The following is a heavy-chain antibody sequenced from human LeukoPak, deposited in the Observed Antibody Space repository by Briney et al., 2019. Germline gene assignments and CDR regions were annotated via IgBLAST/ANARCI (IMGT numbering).Heavy chain of an antibody. D-gene: IGHD6-19*01. Sequence: GRSLRLSCAVSGFTFSSYAMHWVRQAPGKGLEWVAVISYDGSNKYYADSVKGRFTISRDNSKNTLYLQMNSLRAGDTAVYYCARDVAVRWLVTAGFDYWGQGTLVSVSS. V-gene: IGHV3-30-3*01. CDR3: ARDVAVRWLVTAGFDY. CDR1: GFTFSSYA. J-gene: IGHJ4*02. CDR2: ISYDGSNK.